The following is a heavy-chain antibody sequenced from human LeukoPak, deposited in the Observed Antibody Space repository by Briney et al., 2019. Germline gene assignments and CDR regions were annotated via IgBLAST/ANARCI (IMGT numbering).Heavy chain of an antibody. D-gene: IGHD3-3*01. J-gene: IGHJ4*02. CDR2: IKQDGSEK. CDR1: GFTFSSYW. V-gene: IGHV3-7*01. Sequence: PGGSLRLSRAASGFTFSSYWMSWVRQAPGKGLEWVANIKQDGSEKYYVDSVKGRFTISRDNAKNSLYLQMNSLRAEDTAVYYCARDLDYDFWSGYFDYWGQGTLVTVSS. CDR3: ARDLDYDFWSGYFDY.